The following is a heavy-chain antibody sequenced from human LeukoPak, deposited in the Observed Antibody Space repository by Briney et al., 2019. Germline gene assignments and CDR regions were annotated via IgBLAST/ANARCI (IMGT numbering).Heavy chain of an antibody. CDR1: GYTFVRYA. J-gene: IGHJ4*02. CDR2: INTNTGNP. V-gene: IGHV7-4-1*02. CDR3: ARGSAGNYLFDH. Sequence: ASVKLCCKASGYTFVRYAMNCMRQAPGQWLELMGWINTNTGNPAYARGFTGRFVFSLATSVSTAYLQISSLKAEDSAVYFCARGSAGNYLFDHWGQGTLVTVSS. D-gene: IGHD1-7*01.